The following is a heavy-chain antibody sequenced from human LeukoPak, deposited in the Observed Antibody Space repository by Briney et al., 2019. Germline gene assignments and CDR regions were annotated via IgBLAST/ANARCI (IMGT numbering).Heavy chain of an antibody. CDR2: INHSGST. D-gene: IGHD3-3*01. J-gene: IGHJ3*02. CDR1: GGSISSYY. V-gene: IGHV4-34*01. Sequence: RASETLSLTCTVSGGSISSYYWSWIRQPPGKGLEWIGEINHSGSTNYNPSLKSRVTISVDTSKNQFSLKLSSVTAADTAVYYCARVLGPQLRSLGAFDIWGQGTMVTVSS. CDR3: ARVLGPQLRSLGAFDI.